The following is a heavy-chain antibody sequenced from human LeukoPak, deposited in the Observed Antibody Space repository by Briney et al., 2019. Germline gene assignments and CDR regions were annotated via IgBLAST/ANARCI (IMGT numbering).Heavy chain of an antibody. CDR2: ISSSGSNT. CDR3: ATDNYDSSGYYFD. D-gene: IGHD3-22*01. CDR1: GCTFSRYE. V-gene: IGHV3-48*03. Sequence: GGALRLSCAASGCTFSRYEMNWVGQAPGKGLEGVAYISSSGSNTHYADSVKGRFTIYRDKAKNSLYLQMHSLSAEDTAVYYSATDNYDSSGYYFDWGQGTLVTVSS. J-gene: IGHJ4*02.